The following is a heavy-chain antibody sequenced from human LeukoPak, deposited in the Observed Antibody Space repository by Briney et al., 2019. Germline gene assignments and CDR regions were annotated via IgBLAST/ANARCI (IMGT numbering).Heavy chain of an antibody. CDR3: ARIYGDSFFFDY. CDR2: IIPIFGTA. D-gene: IGHD4-17*01. CDR1: GGTFSSYA. V-gene: IGHV1-69*13. Sequence: ASVKVSCKASGGTFSSYAISWVRQAPGQGLEWMGGIIPIFGTANYAQKFQGRVTITADESTSTAYMELSSLRSEDTAVYYCARIYGDSFFFDYWGQGTLVTVSS. J-gene: IGHJ4*02.